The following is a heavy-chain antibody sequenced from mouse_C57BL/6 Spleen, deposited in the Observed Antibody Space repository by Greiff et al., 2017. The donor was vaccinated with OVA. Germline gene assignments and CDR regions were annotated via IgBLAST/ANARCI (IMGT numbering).Heavy chain of an antibody. D-gene: IGHD4-1*01. V-gene: IGHV3-6*01. Sequence: EVQVVESGPGLVKPSQSLSLTCSVTGYSITSGYYWNWIRQFPGNKLEWMGYISYDGSNNYNPSLKNRISITRDTSKNQFFLKLNSVTTEDTATYYCASRTGTGFAYWGQGTLVTVSA. CDR1: GYSITSGYY. CDR2: ISYDGSN. J-gene: IGHJ3*01. CDR3: ASRTGTGFAY.